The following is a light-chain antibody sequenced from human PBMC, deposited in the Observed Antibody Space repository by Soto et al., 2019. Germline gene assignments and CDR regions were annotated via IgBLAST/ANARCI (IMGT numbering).Light chain of an antibody. Sequence: QSALTQPPSASGSPGQSVTISCTGTSSDVGAYNYVSWYQQHPGKAPKLMIYEVTKRPSGVPDRFSGSKSGNTASLTVSGLQAEDEADYYCSSYAGSKNGVVFGGGTKLTVL. CDR1: SSDVGAYNY. CDR2: EVT. J-gene: IGLJ2*01. V-gene: IGLV2-8*01. CDR3: SSYAGSKNGVV.